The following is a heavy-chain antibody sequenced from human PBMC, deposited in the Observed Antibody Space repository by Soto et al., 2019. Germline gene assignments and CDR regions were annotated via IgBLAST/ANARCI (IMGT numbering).Heavy chain of an antibody. Sequence: GGSLRLSCAAFGFTFSSYSMNWVRQAPGKGLEWVSYISSSSSTIYYADSVKGRFTISRDNAKNSLYLQMNSLRDEDAAVYYCARDFPDYYGSGNDAFDIWGQGTMVTVSS. CDR3: ARDFPDYYGSGNDAFDI. J-gene: IGHJ3*02. V-gene: IGHV3-48*02. D-gene: IGHD3-10*01. CDR1: GFTFSSYS. CDR2: ISSSSSTI.